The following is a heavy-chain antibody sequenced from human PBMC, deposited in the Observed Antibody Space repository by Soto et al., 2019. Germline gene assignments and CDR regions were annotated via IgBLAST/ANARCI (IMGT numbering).Heavy chain of an antibody. V-gene: IGHV4-59*01. CDR1: GGSISSYY. Sequence: SETLSLTCTVSGGSISSYYWSWIRQPPGKGLEWIGYIYYSGSTNYNPSLKSRVTISVDSSKSQFSLKLSSVTAADTAVYYCARVQQWLGDFDYWGHGTLVTVSS. CDR2: IYYSGST. D-gene: IGHD6-19*01. CDR3: ARVQQWLGDFDY. J-gene: IGHJ4*01.